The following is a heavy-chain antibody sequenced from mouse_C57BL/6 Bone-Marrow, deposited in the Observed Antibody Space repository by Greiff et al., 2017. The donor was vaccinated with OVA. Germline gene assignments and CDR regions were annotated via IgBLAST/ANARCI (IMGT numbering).Heavy chain of an antibody. CDR2: IYPGNSDT. Sequence: VQLQQSGTVLARPGASVKMSCTTSGYTFTSYWMHWVKQRPGPGLEWIGAIYPGNSDTSYNQKFKGKAKLAAVTSASTAYMERSRLTKEDSAVYYWTEASHRDYWGQGTTLTVSA. CDR3: TEASHRDY. V-gene: IGHV1-5*01. D-gene: IGHD6-1*01. J-gene: IGHJ2*01. CDR1: GYTFTSYW.